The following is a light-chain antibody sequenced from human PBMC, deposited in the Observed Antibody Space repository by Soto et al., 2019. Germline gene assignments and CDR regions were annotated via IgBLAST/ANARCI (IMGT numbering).Light chain of an antibody. V-gene: IGLV2-23*02. CDR2: EVS. CDR1: TNDVGTYNL. J-gene: IGLJ2*01. CDR3: CLYARSTTFDVV. Sequence: QSVLTQPASVSGSPGQSITISCTGTTNDVGTYNLISWYQHHPGKPPKIMIYEVSRRPSGVSNRFSGSEAGNTASLTISGLQAEDEADYYCCLYARSTTFDVVFGGGTKLTVL.